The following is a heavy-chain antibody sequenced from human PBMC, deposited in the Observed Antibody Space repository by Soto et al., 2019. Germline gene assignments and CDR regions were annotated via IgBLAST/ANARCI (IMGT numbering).Heavy chain of an antibody. V-gene: IGHV1-69*13. D-gene: IGHD3-22*01. J-gene: IGHJ6*02. CDR1: GGTFSSYA. CDR2: IIPIFGTA. CDR3: AREGRQVITTDYYYGMDV. Sequence: VASVKVSCKASGGTFSSYAISWARQAPGQGLEWMGGIIPIFGTANYAQKFQGRVTITADESTSTAYMELSSLRSEDTAVYYCAREGRQVITTDYYYGMDVWGQGTTVTVSS.